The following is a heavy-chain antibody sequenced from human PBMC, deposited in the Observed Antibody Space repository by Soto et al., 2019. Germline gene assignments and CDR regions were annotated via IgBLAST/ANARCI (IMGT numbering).Heavy chain of an antibody. D-gene: IGHD3-16*01. J-gene: IGHJ5*02. CDR2: IYYSGST. V-gene: IGHV4-39*01. CDR1: GGSISSSSYY. Sequence: QLQLQESGPGLVKPSETLSLTCTVSGGSISSSSYYWGWIRQPPGKGLEWIGSIYYSGSTYYNPSLKSRVTICVDTSKNQCPLKLSSVTAAATAVYYCQKGDSFDPWGPGTLVTVTA. CDR3: QKGDSFDP.